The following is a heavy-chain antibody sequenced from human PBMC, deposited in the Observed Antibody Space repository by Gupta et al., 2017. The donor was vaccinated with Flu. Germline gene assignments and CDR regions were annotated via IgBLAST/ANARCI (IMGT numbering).Heavy chain of an antibody. V-gene: IGHV3-9*01. CDR3: AKDNSASSLSFDY. J-gene: IGHJ4*02. D-gene: IGHD6-6*01. CDR1: GFTFGDYA. CDR2: ISWNSGTI. Sequence: EVQLVESGGGLVQPGRSLRLSCADSGFTFGDYAIHWVRQLPGRGLEWVSSISWNSGTIGYADSVKGRFTISRDNTKTSLYLQMNRLRAEDTALYYCAKDNSASSLSFDYWGQVTLVTVSS.